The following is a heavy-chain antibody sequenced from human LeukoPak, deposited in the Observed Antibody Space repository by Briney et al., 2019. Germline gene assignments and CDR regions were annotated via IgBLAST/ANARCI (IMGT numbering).Heavy chain of an antibody. CDR1: GFTFSSYN. J-gene: IGHJ4*02. D-gene: IGHD5-18*01. CDR2: ISGSGTYI. CDR3: ARGQKQLWLHKDY. Sequence: GGSLRLSCAASGFTFSSYNMNWVRQAPGKGLEWVSSISGSGTYIFYADSVKGRFTIPRDNAKNSLYLQMNSLRAEGTAVYYCARGQKQLWLHKDYWGQGTLVTVSS. V-gene: IGHV3-21*01.